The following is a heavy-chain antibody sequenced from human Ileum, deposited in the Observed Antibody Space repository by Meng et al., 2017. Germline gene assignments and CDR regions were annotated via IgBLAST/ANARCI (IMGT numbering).Heavy chain of an antibody. J-gene: IGHJ4*02. Sequence: QGQLQGPCPGLGKPSGTLSLTCAVPGDSISSRDWWSWVRQPPGKGLEWIGEISQESGRTNYNPSLKSRVTISLDKSKNQFSLNLNSVTAADTAAYYCVRNEGYSLGDRGQGTLVTVSS. CDR3: VRNEGYSLGD. D-gene: IGHD2-21*01. CDR1: GDSISSRDW. CDR2: ISQESGRT. V-gene: IGHV4-4*02.